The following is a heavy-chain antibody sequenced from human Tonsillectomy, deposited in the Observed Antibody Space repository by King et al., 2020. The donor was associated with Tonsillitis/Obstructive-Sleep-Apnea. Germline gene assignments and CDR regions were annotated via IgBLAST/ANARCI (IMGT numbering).Heavy chain of an antibody. CDR2: IIPIFATA. V-gene: IGHV1-69*01. D-gene: IGHD6-13*01. Sequence: QLVQSGAEVKKPGSSVKVSCKASGGTFSTYTISWVRRAPGQGLEWMGYIIPIFATANYAQKFQGRVTVTADESTSTAYMELSSLRSEDTAVYYCARSLLYSGGIAAAGTGFDYWGQGTLVTVSS. J-gene: IGHJ4*02. CDR3: ARSLLYSGGIAAAGTGFDY. CDR1: GGTFSTYT.